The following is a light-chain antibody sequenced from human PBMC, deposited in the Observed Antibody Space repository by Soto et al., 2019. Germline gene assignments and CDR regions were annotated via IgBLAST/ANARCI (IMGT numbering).Light chain of an antibody. Sequence: QSALTQSRSVSGSPGQSVTIPCTGTSSDVGGYNFVSWFQQYPGKAPKLIIYDVTKRPSGAPDRFSGSKSGSTASLTISGLQTDDEADYYCCSYAGSYTHVFGTGTKVTVL. V-gene: IGLV2-11*01. CDR1: SSDVGGYNF. CDR2: DVT. CDR3: CSYAGSYTHV. J-gene: IGLJ1*01.